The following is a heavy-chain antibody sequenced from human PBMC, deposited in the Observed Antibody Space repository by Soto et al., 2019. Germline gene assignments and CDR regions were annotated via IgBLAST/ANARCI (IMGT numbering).Heavy chain of an antibody. D-gene: IGHD2-21*02. CDR3: AVYCGGDCYLADY. CDR2: INHSGST. CDR1: GGSFSGYY. J-gene: IGHJ4*02. V-gene: IGHV4-34*01. Sequence: SETLSLTCAVYGGSFSGYYWSWIRQPPGKGLEWIGEINHSGSTNYNPSLKSRVTISVDTSKNQFSLKLSSVTAADTAVYYCAVYCGGDCYLADYWGQGTLVT.